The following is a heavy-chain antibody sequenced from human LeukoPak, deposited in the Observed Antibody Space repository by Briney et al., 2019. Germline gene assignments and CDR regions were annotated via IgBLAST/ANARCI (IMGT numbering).Heavy chain of an antibody. CDR3: ANAVIISWYFDL. V-gene: IGHV4-39*01. J-gene: IGHJ2*01. CDR2: IYYSGST. Sequence: KTSETLSLTCTVSGGSISSSSYYWGWIRQPPGKGLEWIGSIYYSGSTYYNPSLKSRVTISVDTSKNQFSLKLSSVTAADTAVYYCANAVIISWYFDLWGRGTLVTVSS. D-gene: IGHD3-10*01. CDR1: GGSISSSSYY.